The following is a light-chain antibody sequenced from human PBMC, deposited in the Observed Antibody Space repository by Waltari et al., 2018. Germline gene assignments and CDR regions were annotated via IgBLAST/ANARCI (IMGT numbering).Light chain of an antibody. CDR3: QSAEFGATSYWV. V-gene: IGLV3-25*03. J-gene: IGLJ3*02. Sequence: SYELTQPPSVSVSPGQTARISCSGASLPKQYAYWFRQRPGQAPVLMIYEDTKRPPGIPERVSGSTSGTTVTLTISAVQAEDEAVYYCQSAEFGATSYWVFGGGTKLTVL. CDR2: EDT. CDR1: SLPKQY.